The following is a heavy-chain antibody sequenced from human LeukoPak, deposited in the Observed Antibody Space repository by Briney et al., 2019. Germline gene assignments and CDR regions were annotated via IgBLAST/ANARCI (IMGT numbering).Heavy chain of an antibody. CDR2: ISGSGGST. CDR3: AREDRSSRFDP. CDR1: GFTFSSYA. Sequence: GGSLRLSCAASGFTFSSYAMSWVRQAPGKGLEWVSAISGSGGSTYYADSVKGRFTISRDNAKNSLYLQMNSLRAEDTAVYYCAREDRSSRFDPWGQGTLVTVSS. D-gene: IGHD6-6*01. J-gene: IGHJ5*02. V-gene: IGHV3-23*01.